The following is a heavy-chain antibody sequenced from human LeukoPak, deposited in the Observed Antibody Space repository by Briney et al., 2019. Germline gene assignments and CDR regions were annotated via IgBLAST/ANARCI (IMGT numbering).Heavy chain of an antibody. V-gene: IGHV1-8*01. CDR2: MNPNSGNT. CDR3: ARRRFSSALRPFDP. D-gene: IGHD6-13*01. CDR1: GYTFTSYD. J-gene: IGHJ5*02. Sequence: ASVKVSCKASGYTFTSYDINWVRQATGQGLEWMGWMNPNSGNTGYAQKFQGRVTMTRNTSIGTAYMELSSLRSEDTAVYYCARRRFSSALRPFDPWGQGTLVTVSS.